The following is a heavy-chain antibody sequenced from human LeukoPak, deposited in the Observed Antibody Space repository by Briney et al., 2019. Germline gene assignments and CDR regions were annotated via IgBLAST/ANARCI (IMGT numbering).Heavy chain of an antibody. V-gene: IGHV4-39*07. CDR3: ARKGDV. CDR1: GGSISSSSYY. CDR2: INHSGST. Sequence: PSETLSLTCTVSGGSISSSSYYWGWIRQPPGKGLEWIGEINHSGSTNYNPSLKSRVTISVDTSKNQFSLKLSSVTAADTAVYYCARKGDVWGKGTTVTISS. J-gene: IGHJ6*04.